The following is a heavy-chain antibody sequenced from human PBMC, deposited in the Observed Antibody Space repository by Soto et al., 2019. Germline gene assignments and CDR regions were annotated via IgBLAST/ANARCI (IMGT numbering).Heavy chain of an antibody. D-gene: IGHD2-2*01. V-gene: IGHV1-2*02. CDR2: INPQTGGT. Sequence: PGPSVKVSCKASGYTFTGYYIHWVREAPGQGLEWMGWINPQTGGTSYAQKFQGRVTLSRDTSINTAYLELSRLRFDDAAVYFCARERYQVISDGMDVWGQGTTVTVSS. CDR3: ARERYQVISDGMDV. CDR1: GYTFTGYY. J-gene: IGHJ6*02.